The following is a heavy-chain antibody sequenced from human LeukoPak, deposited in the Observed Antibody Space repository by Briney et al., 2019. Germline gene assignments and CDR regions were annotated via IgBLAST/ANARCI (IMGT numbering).Heavy chain of an antibody. Sequence: SETLSLTCTVSGGSISSYFWSWIRQPPGKGLGWIGYIYSSGSTNYNPSLKSRVTISLDTSKNQFSLKLTSVTAADTAVYYCARYYSSGLDYWGQGTLVTVSS. J-gene: IGHJ4*02. CDR2: IYSSGST. V-gene: IGHV4-59*01. CDR1: GGSISSYF. D-gene: IGHD6-19*01. CDR3: ARYYSSGLDY.